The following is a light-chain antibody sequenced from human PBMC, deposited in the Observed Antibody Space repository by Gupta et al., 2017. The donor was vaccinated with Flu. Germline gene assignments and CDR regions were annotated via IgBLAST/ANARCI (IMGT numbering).Light chain of an antibody. CDR1: QGLVNSDGNTY. CDR2: RVS. Sequence: TPGQPASISCRSSQGLVNSDGNTYLNWFHQRSGQPPRRLIYRVSNRDSGVPDRISGSGSGTDFTLKISGVEAEDVGIYYCMQGVHWPYTFGQGTKLEIK. CDR3: MQGVHWPYT. J-gene: IGKJ2*01. V-gene: IGKV2-30*01.